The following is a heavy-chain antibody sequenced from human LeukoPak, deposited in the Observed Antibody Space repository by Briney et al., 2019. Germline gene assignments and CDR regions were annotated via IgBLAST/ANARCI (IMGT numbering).Heavy chain of an antibody. CDR1: GYTFTSYG. D-gene: IGHD3-16*02. J-gene: IGHJ4*02. CDR3: ARDGGGDYVWGSYRFFDY. CDR2: ISAYNGNT. Sequence: ASVKVSCKASGYTFTSYGISWVRQAPGQGLEWMGWISAYNGNTNYAQKLQSRVTMTTDTSTSTAYMELRSLRSDDTAVYYCARDGGGDYVWGSYRFFDYWGQGTLVTVSS. V-gene: IGHV1-18*01.